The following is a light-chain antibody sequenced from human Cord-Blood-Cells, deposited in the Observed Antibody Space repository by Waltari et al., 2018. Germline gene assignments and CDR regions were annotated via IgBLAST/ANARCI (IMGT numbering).Light chain of an antibody. V-gene: IGLV2-23*02. CDR1: SSDVGSYNL. CDR3: CSYAGSSTPVV. CDR2: EVS. Sequence: QSALTQPASVSGSPGQSITISCTGTSSDVGSYNLVSWYQQHPGKAPNLMIYEVSKRPSWVSNRFSGSKSGNTASLTIAGLQAEDEADYYCCSYAGSSTPVVVGGGTKLTVL. J-gene: IGLJ2*01.